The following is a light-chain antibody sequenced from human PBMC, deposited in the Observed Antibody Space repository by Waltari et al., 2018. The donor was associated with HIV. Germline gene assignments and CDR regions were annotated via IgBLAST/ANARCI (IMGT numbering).Light chain of an antibody. J-gene: IGLJ3*02. CDR2: END. V-gene: IGLV1-51*02. Sequence: QSVLTQPPSVSAAPGQRVTVSCSGRSSNIGYTSVSWYQHLPGAAPKLLISENDQRPSGIPDRFSASKSDTSATLGISGPQTGDEADYYCQVWDSDLNAVVFGGGTRVTVL. CDR1: SSNIGYTS. CDR3: QVWDSDLNAVV.